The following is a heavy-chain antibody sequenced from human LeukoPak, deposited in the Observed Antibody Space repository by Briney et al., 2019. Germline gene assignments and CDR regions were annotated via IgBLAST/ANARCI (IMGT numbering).Heavy chain of an antibody. J-gene: IGHJ6*03. D-gene: IGHD3-10*01. Sequence: GGSLRLSCVASGFTFSNYDLHWVRQSTGKGLEWVSAIRTAAGDTHYSDSVKGRFTISRENAKNSVYLQMDSLRAGDTAVYFCARESRGDFYYYMDVWGKGTTVTVSS. CDR2: IRTAAGDT. CDR1: GFTFSNYD. V-gene: IGHV3-13*01. CDR3: ARESRGDFYYYMDV.